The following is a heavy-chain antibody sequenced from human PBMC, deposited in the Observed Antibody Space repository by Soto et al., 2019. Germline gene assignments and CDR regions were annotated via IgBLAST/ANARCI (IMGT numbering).Heavy chain of an antibody. CDR1: GFAVRHNY. CDR3: ARKTDSIPSGGDV. J-gene: IGHJ6*04. Sequence: EVQLVESGGGLVQPGGSLRLSCTAPGFAVRHNYMTWVRQAPGKGLEWVSLIYSGGDTAYADSVKGRFTISRHTSQNTLYLQMNSLRAEDTAVYYCARKTDSIPSGGDVWGKGTAVTVSS. V-gene: IGHV3-53*04. CDR2: IYSGGDT. D-gene: IGHD3-10*01.